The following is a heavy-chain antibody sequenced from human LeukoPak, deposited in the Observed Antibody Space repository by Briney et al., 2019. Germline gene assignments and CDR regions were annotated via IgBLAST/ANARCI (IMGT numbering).Heavy chain of an antibody. D-gene: IGHD4-17*01. CDR1: GYTFASYG. Sequence: ASVKVSCKASGYTFASYGISWVRQAPGQGLEWMGWISAYNGNTNYAQKLQGRVTMTTDTSTSTAYVELRSLRSDDTAVYYCARADQATVTTGDYWGQGTLVTVSS. CDR3: ARADQATVTTGDY. J-gene: IGHJ4*02. CDR2: ISAYNGNT. V-gene: IGHV1-18*01.